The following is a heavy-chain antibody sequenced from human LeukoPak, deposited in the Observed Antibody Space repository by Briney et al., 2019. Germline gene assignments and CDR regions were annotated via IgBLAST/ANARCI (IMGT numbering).Heavy chain of an antibody. CDR2: ISSSSYI. V-gene: IGHV3-69-1*01. CDR1: GFTFSDYT. Sequence: GGFLRLSCAASGFTFSDYTMNWVRQAPGKGLEWVSSISSSSYIYYADSVKGRFTISRDNAKNSLYLQMNSLRAEDTAVYYCARDTDCSSTSCYADNWFDPWGQGTLVTVSS. CDR3: ARDTDCSSTSCYADNWFDP. D-gene: IGHD2-2*01. J-gene: IGHJ5*02.